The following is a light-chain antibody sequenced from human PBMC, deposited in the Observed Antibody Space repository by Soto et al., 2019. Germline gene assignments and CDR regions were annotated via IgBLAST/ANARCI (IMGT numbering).Light chain of an antibody. CDR3: MQGTHWPFT. V-gene: IGKV2-28*01. CDR2: LGS. Sequence: DIVMTQSPLSLPVTPGEPASISCRSSQSLLHNNGYNYLDWYLQKPGQSPQLLIYLGSNRASGVPDRFSGSGSGTDFTLKISRVEAEDVAMYFCMQGTHWPFTFGPGTKVEIK. CDR1: QSLLHNNGYNY. J-gene: IGKJ3*01.